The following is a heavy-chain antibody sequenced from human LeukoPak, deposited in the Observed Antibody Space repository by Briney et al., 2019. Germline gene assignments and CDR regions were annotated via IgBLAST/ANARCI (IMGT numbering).Heavy chain of an antibody. J-gene: IGHJ6*03. CDR3: ARRVKPLSPTYYYYYYMDV. CDR1: GFTFSSYS. CDR2: ISSSSSTI. D-gene: IGHD2/OR15-2a*01. Sequence: GGSLRLSCAASGFTFSSYSMNWVRQAPGKGLEWVSYISSSSSTIYYADSVKGRFTISRDNAKNSLYLQMNSLRAEDTAVYYCARRVKPLSPTYYYYYYMDVWGKGTTVTVSS. V-gene: IGHV3-48*01.